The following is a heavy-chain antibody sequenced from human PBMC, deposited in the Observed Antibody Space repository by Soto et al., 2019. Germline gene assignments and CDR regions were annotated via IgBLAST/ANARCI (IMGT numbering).Heavy chain of an antibody. J-gene: IGHJ6*02. D-gene: IGHD1-26*01. V-gene: IGHV4-34*01. CDR2: INHSGST. Sequence: QVQLQQWGAGLLKPSETLSLTCAVYGGSFSGYYWSWIRQPPGKGLEWIGEINHSGSTNYNPSLKSRVTISVDTSKNQVSLKLSSVTAADTAVYYCARGRERLYYYYGMDVWGQGTTVTVSS. CDR3: ARGRERLYYYYGMDV. CDR1: GGSFSGYY.